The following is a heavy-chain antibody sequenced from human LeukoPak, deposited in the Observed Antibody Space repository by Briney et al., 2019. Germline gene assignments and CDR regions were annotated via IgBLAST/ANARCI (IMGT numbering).Heavy chain of an antibody. J-gene: IGHJ2*01. D-gene: IGHD1-26*01. CDR3: ARVYYSWSYDYRYYDL. Sequence: PGRSLRLSCTVSGGSIRNYYWSWIRQPPGKGLEWIGYIYYSGSTNYNPSLKSRVTISVDTSKNQFSLKLSSVTAADTAVYYCARVYYSWSYDYRYYDLWGRGTLVTVSS. CDR1: GGSIRNYY. V-gene: IGHV4-59*01. CDR2: IYYSGST.